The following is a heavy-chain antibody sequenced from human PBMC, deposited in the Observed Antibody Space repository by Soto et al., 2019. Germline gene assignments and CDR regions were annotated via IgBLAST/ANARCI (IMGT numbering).Heavy chain of an antibody. CDR3: AKPIANTITAPGS. CDR2: ISPDGSST. Sequence: GGSLRLSCAASGFTFSGSWMHWVRQAPGKGLVWVPRISPDGSSTNYADSVKGRFTISRDNARNTLYLQMNSLSAEDTAVYYCAKPIANTITAPGSWGQGTLVTVSP. CDR1: GFTFSGSW. J-gene: IGHJ5*02. D-gene: IGHD1-20*01. V-gene: IGHV3-74*01.